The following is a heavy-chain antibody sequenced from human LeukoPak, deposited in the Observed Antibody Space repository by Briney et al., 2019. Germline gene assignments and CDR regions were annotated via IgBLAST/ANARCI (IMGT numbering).Heavy chain of an antibody. D-gene: IGHD4-11*01. CDR2: ITHSGST. CDR3: ATPTVTGGGYYFDY. Sequence: PSETLSLTCAVYGGSFSNYYWSWIRQSPGKGLEWIGEITHSGSTNYNPSLKSRVTISVDTSKNQFSLKLSSVTAADTAVYYCATPTVTGGGYYFDYWGQGTLVTVSS. CDR1: GGSFSNYY. J-gene: IGHJ4*02. V-gene: IGHV4-34*01.